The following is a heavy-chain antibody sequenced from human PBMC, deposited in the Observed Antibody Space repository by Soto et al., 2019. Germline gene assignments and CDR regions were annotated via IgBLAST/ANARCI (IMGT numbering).Heavy chain of an antibody. J-gene: IGHJ6*02. CDR2: INHSGST. CDR3: ASTFASGRYYYYGMDV. Sequence: KPSETLSLTCAVYGGSFSGYYWSWIRQPPGKGLEWIGEINHSGSTNYNPSLKSRVTISVDTSKNQFSLKLSSVTAADTAVYYCASTFASGRYYYYGMDVWGQGTTVTVSS. V-gene: IGHV4-34*01. CDR1: GGSFSGYY. D-gene: IGHD1-1*01.